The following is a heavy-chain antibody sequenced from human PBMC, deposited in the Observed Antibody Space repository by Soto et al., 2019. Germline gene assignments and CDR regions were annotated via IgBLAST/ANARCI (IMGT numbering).Heavy chain of an antibody. V-gene: IGHV3-7*03. CDR2: IKQDGSEK. J-gene: IGHJ4*02. Sequence: GGSLRLSCAASGFTFSSYWMSWVRQAPGKGLEWVANIKQDGSEKYYVDSVKGRFTISRDNAKNSLYLQMNSLRAEDTAVYYCASGGGYSSGWPSDFDYWGQGTLVTVYS. D-gene: IGHD6-19*01. CDR1: GFTFSSYW. CDR3: ASGGGYSSGWPSDFDY.